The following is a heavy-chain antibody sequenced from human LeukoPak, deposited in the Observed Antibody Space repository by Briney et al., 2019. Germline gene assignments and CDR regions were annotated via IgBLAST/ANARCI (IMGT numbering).Heavy chain of an antibody. V-gene: IGHV4-31*03. D-gene: IGHD3-3*01. CDR1: GGSITTGGYF. CDR2: ILYSGNT. Sequence: PSQTLSLTCTVSGGSITTGGYFWTWFRQHPGKGLEWVGYILYSGNTSYNPSLKSRVSISIDTSKNQFSLNLSSVTAADTAMYYCARVAGRFLEDYWGQGTLVTVSS. CDR3: ARVAGRFLEDY. J-gene: IGHJ4*02.